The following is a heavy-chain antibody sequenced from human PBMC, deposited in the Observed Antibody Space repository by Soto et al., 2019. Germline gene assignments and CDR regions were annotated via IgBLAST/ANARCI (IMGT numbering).Heavy chain of an antibody. V-gene: IGHV3-30*18. CDR2: ISYDGRNK. D-gene: IGHD1-1*01. CDR1: GFTFSSYG. Sequence: PGGSLRLSCAASGFTFSSYGMHWVRQAPGKGLEWVAVISYDGRNKYSADAVKGRFTISRDNSKNTLYLQMNSLRPKDTAVYYCAKQLEREPNWIDPWGQGTLVTVSS. J-gene: IGHJ5*02. CDR3: AKQLEREPNWIDP.